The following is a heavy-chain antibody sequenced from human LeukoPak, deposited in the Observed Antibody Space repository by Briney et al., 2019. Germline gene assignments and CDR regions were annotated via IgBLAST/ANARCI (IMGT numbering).Heavy chain of an antibody. V-gene: IGHV4-4*02. Sequence: NPSETLSLTCAVSGGSISSSNWWSWVRQPPGKGLEWIGEIYHSGGANYNPSLKSRVTISVDKSKNQFSLRLSSVTAADTAVYYCARRSPHFDYWGQGTLVTVSS. CDR3: ARRSPHFDY. CDR1: GGSISSSNW. CDR2: IYHSGGA. J-gene: IGHJ4*02.